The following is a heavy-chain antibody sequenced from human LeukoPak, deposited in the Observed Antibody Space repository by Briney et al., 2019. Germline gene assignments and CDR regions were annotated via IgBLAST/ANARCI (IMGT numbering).Heavy chain of an antibody. CDR2: IYYSGST. Sequence: PSETLSLTCTVSGGSISSYYWSWIRQPPGKGLEWIGYIYYSGSTYYNPSLKSRVTISVDTSKNQFSLKLSSVTAADTAVYYCAREGGLAAAGFDYWGQGTLVTVSS. J-gene: IGHJ4*02. CDR3: AREGGLAAAGFDY. V-gene: IGHV4-59*12. D-gene: IGHD6-13*01. CDR1: GGSISSYY.